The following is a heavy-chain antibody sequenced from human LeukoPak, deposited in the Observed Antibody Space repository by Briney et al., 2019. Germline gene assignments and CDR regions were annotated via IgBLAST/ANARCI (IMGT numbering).Heavy chain of an antibody. CDR3: ARDLSIHDAFDI. CDR2: IGAYNGNT. J-gene: IGHJ3*02. CDR1: GYTFTSYG. D-gene: IGHD2-21*01. V-gene: IGHV1-18*01. Sequence: ASVKVSCKASGYTFTSYGISWVRQAPGQGVEWMGWIGAYNGNTNYAQKLQGRVTMTTDTSTSTAYMELRSLRSDDTAVYYCARDLSIHDAFDIWGQGTMVTVSS.